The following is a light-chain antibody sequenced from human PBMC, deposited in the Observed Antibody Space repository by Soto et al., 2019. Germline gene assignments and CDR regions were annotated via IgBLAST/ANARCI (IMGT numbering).Light chain of an antibody. V-gene: IGKV1-39*01. CDR1: QNIYSY. CDR2: AAS. J-gene: IGKJ1*01. Sequence: DIQMTQSPSSLSASVGDRVTITCRASQNIYSYLNWYLQKPGKAPDLLIYAASSLQSVVPSRFIGSGSGTDFTLTISSLQPGDFATYYCQQSYSTPRTFGQGTRVEIK. CDR3: QQSYSTPRT.